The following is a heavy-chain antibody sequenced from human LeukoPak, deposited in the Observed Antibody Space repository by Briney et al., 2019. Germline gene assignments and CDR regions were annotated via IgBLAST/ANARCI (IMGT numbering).Heavy chain of an antibody. Sequence: ASVKVSCKASGYTFTSYGISWVRQAPGQGLEWMGWISAYNGNTNYAQKLQGRVAMTTDTSTSTAYMELRSLRSDDTAVYYCARGRGNDYGDHPSKYWGQGTLVTVSS. D-gene: IGHD4-17*01. CDR3: ARGRGNDYGDHPSKY. CDR1: GYTFTSYG. CDR2: ISAYNGNT. V-gene: IGHV1-18*01. J-gene: IGHJ4*02.